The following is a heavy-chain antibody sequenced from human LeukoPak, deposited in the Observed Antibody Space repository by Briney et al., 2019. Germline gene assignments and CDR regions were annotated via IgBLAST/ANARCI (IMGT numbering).Heavy chain of an antibody. V-gene: IGHV3-23*01. CDR1: GFTFSTYG. Sequence: GGSLRLSCAASGFTFSTYGVYWVRQAPGKGLEWVSSNSGGSSYYADSVKGRFTISRDNSKNTLYLQMNSLRAEDTAVYYCAKGVGYDFWSGYYLYYYYYMDVWGKGTTVTVSS. CDR3: AKGVGYDFWSGYYLYYYYYMDV. CDR2: NSGGSS. D-gene: IGHD3-3*01. J-gene: IGHJ6*03.